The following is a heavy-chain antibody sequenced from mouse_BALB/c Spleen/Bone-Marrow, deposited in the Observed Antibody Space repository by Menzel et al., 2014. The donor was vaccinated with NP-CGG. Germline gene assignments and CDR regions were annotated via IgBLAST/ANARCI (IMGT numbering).Heavy chain of an antibody. Sequence: QVQLQQSGAELAKPGASVKMSCKASGYAFTSYWMHWVKQRPGQGLEWTGYINPSTGYTEYNQKFKDKATLTADKSSSTAYMQLSSLTSEDSAVYYCARGYYGSSLVYWGQGTLVTVSA. CDR1: GYAFTSYW. D-gene: IGHD1-1*01. V-gene: IGHV1-7*01. J-gene: IGHJ3*01. CDR3: ARGYYGSSLVY. CDR2: INPSTGYT.